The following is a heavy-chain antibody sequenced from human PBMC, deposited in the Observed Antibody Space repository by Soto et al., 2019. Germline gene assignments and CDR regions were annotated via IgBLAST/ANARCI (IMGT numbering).Heavy chain of an antibody. Sequence: SETLSLTCTVSGGSISSGDYYWSWIRQPPGKGLEWIGYIYYSGSTYYSPSLKSRVTISVDTSKNEFSLKLSSVSAADTAVYYCARAPFASGATYNWFDSWGQGTLVTVSS. D-gene: IGHD3-10*01. CDR1: GGSISSGDYY. J-gene: IGHJ5*01. CDR2: IYYSGST. V-gene: IGHV4-30-4*01. CDR3: ARAPFASGATYNWFDS.